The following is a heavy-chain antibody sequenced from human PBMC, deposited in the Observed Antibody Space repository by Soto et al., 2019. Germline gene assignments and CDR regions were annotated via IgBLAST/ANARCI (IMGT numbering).Heavy chain of an antibody. CDR2: IIPILGIA. CDR3: ARDXGFGSTAYYYGIDV. J-gene: IGHJ6*02. Sequence: ASVKVSCKASGGTFSSYTISWVRQAPGQGLEWMGRIIPILGIANYAQKFQGRVTITADKSTSTAYMELSSLRSEDTAVYYCARDXGFGSTAYYYGIDVWGQRTTVTVSS. D-gene: IGHD2-8*02. V-gene: IGHV1-69*04. CDR1: GGTFSSYT.